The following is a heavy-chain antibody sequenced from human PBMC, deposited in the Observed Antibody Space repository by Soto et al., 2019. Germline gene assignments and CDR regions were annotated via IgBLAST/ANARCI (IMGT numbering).Heavy chain of an antibody. V-gene: IGHV3-23*01. CDR2: ISGSGTST. Sequence: GGSLRLSCAVSGCTFSSYAMSWVRQAPGKGLEWVSAISGSGTSTYYADSVKGRFTISRDNSKNTLYLQMSSLRAEDTAIYYCAKDPSTHWGSDYWGQGTLVTVSS. CDR3: AKDPSTHWGSDY. D-gene: IGHD7-27*01. J-gene: IGHJ4*02. CDR1: GCTFSSYA.